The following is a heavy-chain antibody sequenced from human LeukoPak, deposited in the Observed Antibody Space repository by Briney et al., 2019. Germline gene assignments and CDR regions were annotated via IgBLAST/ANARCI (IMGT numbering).Heavy chain of an antibody. D-gene: IGHD3-22*01. J-gene: IGHJ4*02. Sequence: GGSLRLSCAASGFTFSSYAMHWVRQAPGKGLEWVAVISYDGSNKYYADSVKGRFTISRDNSKNTLYLQMNSLRAEDTAVYYCARDSIYQNSGYMYYFDYWGQGTLVTVSS. CDR2: ISYDGSNK. CDR3: ARDSIYQNSGYMYYFDY. V-gene: IGHV3-30-3*01. CDR1: GFTFSSYA.